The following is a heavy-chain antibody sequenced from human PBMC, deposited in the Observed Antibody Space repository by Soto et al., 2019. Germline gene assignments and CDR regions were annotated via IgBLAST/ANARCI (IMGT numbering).Heavy chain of an antibody. CDR1: GYTFTRYG. V-gene: IGHV1-69*13. CDR3: GVAVAGTAGMDV. CDR2: IIPIFGTA. Sequence: SVKVSCKASGYTFTRYGISWVRQAPGQGLEWMGGIIPIFGTANYAQKFQGRVTITADESTSTAYMELSSLRSEDTAVYYCGVAVAGTAGMDVWGQGTTVTVSS. J-gene: IGHJ6*02. D-gene: IGHD6-19*01.